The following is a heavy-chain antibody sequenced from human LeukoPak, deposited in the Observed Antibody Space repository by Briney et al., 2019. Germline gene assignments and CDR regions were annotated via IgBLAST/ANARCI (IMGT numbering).Heavy chain of an antibody. Sequence: GASVKVSCKASGYTFTGYYMHWVRQAPGQGLEWMGWINPNSGGTNYAQKFQGRVTMTRDTSISTAYMELSRLRSDDTAEYYCAREGGIYCSGGSYYIDYWGQGTLVTVSS. D-gene: IGHD2-15*01. CDR2: INPNSGGT. V-gene: IGHV1-2*02. CDR3: AREGGIYCSGGSYYIDY. J-gene: IGHJ4*02. CDR1: GYTFTGYY.